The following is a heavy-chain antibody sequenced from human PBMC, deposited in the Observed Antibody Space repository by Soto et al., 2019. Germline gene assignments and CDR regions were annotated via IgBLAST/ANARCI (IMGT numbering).Heavy chain of an antibody. J-gene: IGHJ4*02. D-gene: IGHD3-3*01. V-gene: IGHV4-39*01. CDR1: GGSISSTTYS. CDR3: ARILREDFWSGVNGPEADY. CDR2: MYYSGTT. Sequence: PSETLSLTCTVSGGSISSTTYSWGWIRQPPGKGLEWIGSMYYSGTTYSNPSLQSRVTISVDTSNNQFSLKLTSVTAADTSVYYCARILREDFWSGVNGPEADYWGQGTLVTVSS.